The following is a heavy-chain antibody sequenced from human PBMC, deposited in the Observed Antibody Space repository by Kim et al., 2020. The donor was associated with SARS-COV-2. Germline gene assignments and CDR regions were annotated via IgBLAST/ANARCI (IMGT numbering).Heavy chain of an antibody. CDR1: GYTFTSYY. CDR3: ASDLSEDFTIVGLNYYFDY. D-gene: IGHD3-3*01. V-gene: IGHV1-46*01. CDR2: INPSGGST. Sequence: ASVKVSCKASGYTFTSYYMHWVRQAPGQGLEWMGIINPSGGSTSYAQKFQGRVTMTRDTSTSTVYMELSSLRSEDTAVYYCASDLSEDFTIVGLNYYFDYWGQGTLVTVSS. J-gene: IGHJ4*02.